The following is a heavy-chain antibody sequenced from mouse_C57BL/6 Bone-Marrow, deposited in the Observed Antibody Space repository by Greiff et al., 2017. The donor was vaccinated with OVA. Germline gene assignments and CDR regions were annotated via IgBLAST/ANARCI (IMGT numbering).Heavy chain of an antibody. CDR3: SRVGTGAWLAD. Sequence: EVQLVESGGGLVQSGRSLRLSCATSGFTFSDFYMEWVRQAPGKGLEWIAASSNKANDYTTEYSAYVKGRFIVSRDTSQSILYLQMNALRAEDTAIYDCSRVGTGAWLADWGQGTLVTVSA. D-gene: IGHD4-1*01. J-gene: IGHJ3*01. V-gene: IGHV7-1*01. CDR1: GFTFSDFY. CDR2: SSNKANDYTT.